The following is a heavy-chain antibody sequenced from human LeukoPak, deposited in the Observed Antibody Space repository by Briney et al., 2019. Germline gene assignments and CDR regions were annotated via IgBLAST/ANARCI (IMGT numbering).Heavy chain of an antibody. CDR2: IHYSGST. D-gene: IGHD1-26*01. V-gene: IGHV4-39*07. Sequence: SETLSLTCTVSGGSITSRTYYWGWIRQPPGKGLEWIGSIHYSGSTYYSPSLKSRVTISVDTPKNQFSLKLSSVTAADTAVYYCARGRFRVRRVGATTPHIMGPINYFDYWGQGTLVTVSS. J-gene: IGHJ4*02. CDR1: GGSITSRTYY. CDR3: ARGRFRVRRVGATTPHIMGPINYFDY.